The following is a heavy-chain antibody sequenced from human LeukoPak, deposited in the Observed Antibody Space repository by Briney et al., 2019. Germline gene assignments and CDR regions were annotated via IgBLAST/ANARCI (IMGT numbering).Heavy chain of an antibody. D-gene: IGHD3-22*01. V-gene: IGHV3-23*01. CDR2: ISGSGGST. CDR3: AKAADYDSSGPLGY. CDR1: GFTFSSYA. Sequence: GGSLRLSCAASGFTFSSYAMSWVRQAPGRGLEWVSAISGSGGSTYYADSVKGRFTISRDNSKNTLYLQMNSLRAEDTAVYYCAKAADYDSSGPLGYWGQGTLVTVSS. J-gene: IGHJ4*02.